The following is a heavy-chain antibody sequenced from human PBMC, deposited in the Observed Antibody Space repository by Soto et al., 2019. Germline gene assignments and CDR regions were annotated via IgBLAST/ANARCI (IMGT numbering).Heavy chain of an antibody. CDR3: ARVKGYGYAAY. CDR2: MNPNSGNT. J-gene: IGHJ4*02. D-gene: IGHD5-18*01. V-gene: IGHV1-8*01. CDR1: GYSFTSYD. Sequence: QVQLVQSGAEVKKPGASVKVSCKASGYSFTSYDINWVRQATGQGLGWMGWMNPNSGNTGYAQKFQGRVTVTRNTSICQAYMGLRSLRSEDTAVYYCARVKGYGYAAYWGQGTLVTVSS.